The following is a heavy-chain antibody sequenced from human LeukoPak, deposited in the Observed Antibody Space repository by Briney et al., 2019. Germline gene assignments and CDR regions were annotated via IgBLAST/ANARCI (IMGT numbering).Heavy chain of an antibody. J-gene: IGHJ3*02. CDR2: ISSSSSYI. Sequence: PGGSLRLSCAASGFTLSNYNMNWVRQAPGKGLEWVSSISSSSSYIYYADSVKGRFTISRDNSKNTLYLQMNSLRAEDTAVYYCAKDRSSRSSGGNAFDIWGQGTMVTVSS. V-gene: IGHV3-21*01. CDR3: AKDRSSRSSGGNAFDI. CDR1: GFTLSNYN. D-gene: IGHD6-19*01.